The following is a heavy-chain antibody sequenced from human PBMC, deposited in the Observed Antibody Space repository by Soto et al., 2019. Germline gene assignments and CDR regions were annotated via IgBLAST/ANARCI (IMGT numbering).Heavy chain of an antibody. CDR3: AREVEFLAY. V-gene: IGHV3-30-3*01. J-gene: IGHJ4*02. D-gene: IGHD3-10*01. CDR1: GFTFSSYA. Sequence: VQLVESGGGVVQPGRSLRLSCAVSGFTFSSYAMHWVRQAPGKGLEWVAVISYDGSNKNYADSVKGRFTISRDNSKNTLYLQMNSLRAEDTAVYYCAREVEFLAYWGQGTLVTVSS. CDR2: ISYDGSNK.